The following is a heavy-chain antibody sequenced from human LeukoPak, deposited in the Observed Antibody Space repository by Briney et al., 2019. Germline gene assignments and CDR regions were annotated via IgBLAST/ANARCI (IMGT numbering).Heavy chain of an antibody. J-gene: IGHJ6*02. CDR3: ARATPRRGAMVTIYYYYGMDV. V-gene: IGHV4-34*01. D-gene: IGHD5-18*01. CDR1: GGSFSGYY. CDR2: INHSGST. Sequence: SDTLSLTCAVYGGSFSGYYWSWIRQPPGKGLEWIGEINHSGSTNYNPSLKSRVTISVDTSKNQFSLKLSSVTAADTAVYYCARATPRRGAMVTIYYYYGMDVWGQGTTVTVSS.